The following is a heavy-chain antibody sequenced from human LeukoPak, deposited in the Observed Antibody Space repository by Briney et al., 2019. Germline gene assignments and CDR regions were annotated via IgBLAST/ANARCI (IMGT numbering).Heavy chain of an antibody. CDR3: AKDRGYGVSYWYFDL. V-gene: IGHV3-23*01. J-gene: IGHJ2*01. D-gene: IGHD5-12*01. CDR1: GFAFTNYA. CDR2: ISDSGGST. Sequence: GGSLRLSCAASGFAFTNYAMNWVRLAPGKGLEWVSSISDSGGSTYYADSVKGRFTISRDNSKNTLYLQMNSLRAEDTAVYYCAKDRGYGVSYWYFDLWGRGTLVTVSS.